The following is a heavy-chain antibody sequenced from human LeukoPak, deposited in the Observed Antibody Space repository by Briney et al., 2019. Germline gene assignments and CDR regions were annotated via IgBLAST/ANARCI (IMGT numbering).Heavy chain of an antibody. CDR3: ARRRYYDSSGYYHPVYFDY. Sequence: SETLSLTCAVYGGSFSSYYWSWIRQPPGKGLEWIGYIYYSGSTNYNPSLKSRVTISVDTSKNQFSLKLSSVTAADTAVYYCARRRYYDSSGYYHPVYFDYWGQGTLVTVSS. CDR2: IYYSGST. CDR1: GGSFSSYY. V-gene: IGHV4-59*08. D-gene: IGHD3-22*01. J-gene: IGHJ4*02.